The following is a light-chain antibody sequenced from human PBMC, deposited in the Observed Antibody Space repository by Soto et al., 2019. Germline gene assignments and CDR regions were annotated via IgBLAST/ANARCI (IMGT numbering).Light chain of an antibody. V-gene: IGKV3-20*01. CDR2: GAS. J-gene: IGKJ3*01. Sequence: IVLTQSPAILSLSPGERATLSCRASQSVSSNYLAWYQQKPAQAPRLLIYGASSSATGIPDRFSGSGSGTDFTLTISRLEPADLAVYYCQQYGSSQFNFVPGTKVDIK. CDR1: QSVSSNY. CDR3: QQYGSSQFN.